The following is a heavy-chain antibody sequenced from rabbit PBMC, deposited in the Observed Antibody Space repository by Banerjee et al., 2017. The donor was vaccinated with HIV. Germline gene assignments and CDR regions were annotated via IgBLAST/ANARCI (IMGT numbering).Heavy chain of an antibody. D-gene: IGHD4-2*01. V-gene: IGHV1S40*01. CDR3: ARDVAGNAGVYYGMDL. CDR2: IYTGDGST. Sequence: QSLEESGGGLVQPGGSLTFTCKASGFSLSSFWMSWVRQAPWKGLEWIACIYTGDGSTYYASWAKGRFAISKTSSTTVTLQMASLTAADTATYFCARDVAGNAGVYYGMDLWGPGTLVTVS. CDR1: GFSLSSFW. J-gene: IGHJ6*01.